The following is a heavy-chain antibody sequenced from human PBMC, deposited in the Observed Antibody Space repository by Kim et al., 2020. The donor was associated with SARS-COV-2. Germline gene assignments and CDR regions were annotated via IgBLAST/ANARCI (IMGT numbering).Heavy chain of an antibody. Sequence: GGSLRLSCAASGMTFSSYSMNWVRQAPGKGLEWVSHISSSGITIYYADSVKGRFTISRDNAKNSLYLQMNSLRDEDTAVYYCARASGGSYRPGDDYWGQGTLVTVSS. D-gene: IGHD3-16*02. V-gene: IGHV3-48*02. CDR1: GMTFSSYS. CDR2: ISSSGITI. CDR3: ARASGGSYRPGDDY. J-gene: IGHJ4*02.